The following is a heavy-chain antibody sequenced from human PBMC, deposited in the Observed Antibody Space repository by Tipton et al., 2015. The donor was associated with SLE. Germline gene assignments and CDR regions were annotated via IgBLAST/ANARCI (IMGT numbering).Heavy chain of an antibody. CDR2: ISAYNGNT. Sequence: QSGPEVKEPGASVKVSCRASGYTFTSYGISWVRQAPGQGLEWMGWISAYNGNTNYAQKLLGRVTMTTDTSTSTAYMELRMLRSDDTAVYYCASGRWLQPFDYWGQGTLVTVSS. D-gene: IGHD5-24*01. CDR3: ASGRWLQPFDY. CDR1: GYTFTSYG. V-gene: IGHV1-18*04. J-gene: IGHJ4*02.